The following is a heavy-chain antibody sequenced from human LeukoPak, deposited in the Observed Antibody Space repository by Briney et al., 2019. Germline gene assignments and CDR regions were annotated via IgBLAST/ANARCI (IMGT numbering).Heavy chain of an antibody. CDR2: ISPSGGIT. J-gene: IGHJ3*02. CDR1: GFTFSSHG. CDR3: AKAAGGAFDI. Sequence: GGSLRLSCAASGFTFSSHGMNWVRQAPGKGLEWVSGISPSGGITYYADSVKGRFTISRDNSKNTLYLQMNSLRAEDTAVYYCAKAAGGAFDIWGQGTMVTVSS. V-gene: IGHV3-23*01. D-gene: IGHD6-25*01.